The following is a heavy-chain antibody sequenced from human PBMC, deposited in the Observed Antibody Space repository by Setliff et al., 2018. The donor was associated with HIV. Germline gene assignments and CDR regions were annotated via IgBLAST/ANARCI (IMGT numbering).Heavy chain of an antibody. CDR3: VRDITTCWDV. J-gene: IGHJ6*02. CDR2: INSDGSST. Sequence: PGGSLRLSCAASGFTLSSYAMTWVRQAPGKGLVWVSRINSDGSSTSYADSVKGRFTISRDNPKNMLYLQMNSLRGEDTAVYYCVRDITTCWDVWGQGTTVTVSS. CDR1: GFTLSSYA. V-gene: IGHV3-74*01. D-gene: IGHD1-20*01.